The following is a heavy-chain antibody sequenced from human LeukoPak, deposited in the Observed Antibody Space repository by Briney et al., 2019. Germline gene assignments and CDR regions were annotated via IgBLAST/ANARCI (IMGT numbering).Heavy chain of an antibody. J-gene: IGHJ5*02. Sequence: GGSLRLSCAASGFTFSTYSMNWVRQAPGKGLEWVLSISSSSSYIYYADSVKGRFTISRDNAKNSLYLQMNSLRAEDTAVYYCARGLRFLESPGEWFDPWGQGTLVTVSS. CDR2: ISSSSSYI. V-gene: IGHV3-21*01. CDR1: GFTFSTYS. CDR3: ARGLRFLESPGEWFDP. D-gene: IGHD3-3*01.